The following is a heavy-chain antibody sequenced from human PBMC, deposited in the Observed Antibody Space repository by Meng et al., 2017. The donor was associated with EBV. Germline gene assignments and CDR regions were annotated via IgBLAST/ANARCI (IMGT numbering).Heavy chain of an antibody. J-gene: IGHJ4*02. CDR3: ASESGRGYTPDY. D-gene: IGHD3-10*01. CDR2: FLPTLGAP. CDR1: GGPFRNYA. V-gene: IGHV1-69*01. Sequence: QVRLVQSAAEVKKPGSSVKVPCKTSGGPFRNYAISWVRQAPGQGLEWLGGFLPTLGAPNYAQKFHGRVSITADESTSTHYMDLSSLRSEDTAVYYCASESGRGYTPDYWGQGTLVTVSS.